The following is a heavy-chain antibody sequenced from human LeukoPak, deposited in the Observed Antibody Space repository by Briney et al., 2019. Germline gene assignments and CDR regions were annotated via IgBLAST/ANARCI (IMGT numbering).Heavy chain of an antibody. D-gene: IGHD1-26*01. CDR1: GGSVTSYY. Sequence: PSETLSLTCTVSGGSVTSYYCNWIRQPAGKGLEWIGRIYSSGDTNYNPSLKSRITMSVDTSKNQFSLNLSSVTAADTAVYYCARDPFGSSLDYWGQRTLVTVSS. V-gene: IGHV4-4*07. J-gene: IGHJ4*02. CDR2: IYSSGDT. CDR3: ARDPFGSSLDY.